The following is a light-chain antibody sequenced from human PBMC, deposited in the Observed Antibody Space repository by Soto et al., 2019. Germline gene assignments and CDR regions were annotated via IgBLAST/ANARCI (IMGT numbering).Light chain of an antibody. J-gene: IGLJ1*01. CDR3: SSYTNIKTRACV. Sequence: QSVLTQPASVSGSPGKSITISCTGTSGDIGSYNRVSWYQQHPGKAPKLIIYEVTDRPSGVSNRFSGSKSGNTASLTISGLQAEDEAEYYCSSYTNIKTRACVFGTGTKVTVL. V-gene: IGLV2-14*01. CDR2: EVT. CDR1: SGDIGSYNR.